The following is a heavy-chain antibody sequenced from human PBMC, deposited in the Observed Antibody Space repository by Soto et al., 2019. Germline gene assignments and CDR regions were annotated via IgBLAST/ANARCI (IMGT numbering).Heavy chain of an antibody. CDR1: GFSFSDYS. CDR2: ISSSSSYI. Sequence: EVQLVESGGGPVKPGGSLRLSCAASGFSFSDYSINWVRQAPGKGLEWVSYISSSSSYIDYADSVKGRFTISRDNAKNSLYLQMNSLRAEDTAIYFCARYDGFNGFDIWGQGTTVTVSS. D-gene: IGHD2-8*01. CDR3: ARYDGFNGFDI. V-gene: IGHV3-21*01. J-gene: IGHJ3*02.